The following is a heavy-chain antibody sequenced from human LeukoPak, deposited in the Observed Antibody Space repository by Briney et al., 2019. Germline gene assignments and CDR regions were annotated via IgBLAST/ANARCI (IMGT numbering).Heavy chain of an antibody. J-gene: IGHJ3*02. Sequence: PSETLSLTCTVPGGSISSGSYDWNWIRQPAGKGLEWIGRIYTNGKTNYNPSLKSRVTISGDTAKNQFSLRLSSVTAADTAVYYCARDVGTTQRNAFDIWGQGTMVSVSS. CDR2: IYTNGKT. CDR1: GGSISSGSYD. V-gene: IGHV4-61*02. D-gene: IGHD1-26*01. CDR3: ARDVGTTQRNAFDI.